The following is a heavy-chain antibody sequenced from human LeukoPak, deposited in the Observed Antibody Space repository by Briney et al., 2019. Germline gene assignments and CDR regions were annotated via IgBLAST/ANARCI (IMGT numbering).Heavy chain of an antibody. D-gene: IGHD6-19*01. V-gene: IGHV1-69*06. J-gene: IGHJ4*02. CDR3: AIIAVAGKAMAKTDY. Sequence: SVKVSCKASGGTFSSYAISWVRQAPGQGLEWMGGIIPIFGTANYAQKFQGRVTITADKSTSTAYMELSSLRSEDTAVYYCAIIAVAGKAMAKTDYWGQGTLVTVSS. CDR1: GGTFSSYA. CDR2: IIPIFGTA.